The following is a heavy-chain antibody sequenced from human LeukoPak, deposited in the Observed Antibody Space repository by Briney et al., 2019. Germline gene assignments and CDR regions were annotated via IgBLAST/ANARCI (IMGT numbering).Heavy chain of an antibody. V-gene: IGHV4-30-4*01. CDR3: ARVGDYGDYPMD. D-gene: IGHD4-17*01. CDR1: GGSISSGDYY. J-gene: IGHJ4*02. CDR2: IYYSGST. Sequence: SQTLSLTCTVSGGSISSGDYYWRWIRQPPGKGLEWIGYIYYSGSTYYNPSLKSRVTISVDTSKNQFSLKLSSVTAADTAVYYCARVGDYGDYPMDWGQGTLVTVSS.